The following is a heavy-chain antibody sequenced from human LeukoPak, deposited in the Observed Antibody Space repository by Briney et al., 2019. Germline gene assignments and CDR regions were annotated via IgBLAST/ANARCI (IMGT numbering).Heavy chain of an antibody. CDR2: ISWNSGSI. D-gene: IGHD3-9*01. V-gene: IGHV3-9*01. CDR1: GFTFDDYA. CDR3: AKDTTGYDILTGYYDY. Sequence: PGGSLRLSCAASGFTFDDYAMHWVRQAPGKGLEWVSGISWNSGSIGYADSVKGRFTIYRDNAKNSPYLQMNSLRAEDTALYYCAKDTTGYDILTGYYDYWGQGTLVTVSS. J-gene: IGHJ4*02.